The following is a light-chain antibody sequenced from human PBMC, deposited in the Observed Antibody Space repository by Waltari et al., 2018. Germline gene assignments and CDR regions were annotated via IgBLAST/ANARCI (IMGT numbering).Light chain of an antibody. V-gene: IGLV2-14*03. J-gene: IGLJ2*01. CDR3: SSQSSNNVVI. CDR2: DVN. CDR1: SSDVGGDGS. Sequence: QSALTQPASVSGSPGQSITISCTGSSSDVGGDGSVSWYQDHPGQAPKVIIYDVNNRPSVLSDRFSGSKSGNTASLTISGLQAEDEATYYCSSQSSNNVVIVGGGTKLTVL.